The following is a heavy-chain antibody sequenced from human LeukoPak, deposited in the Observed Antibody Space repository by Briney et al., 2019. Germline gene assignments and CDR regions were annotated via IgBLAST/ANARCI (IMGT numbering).Heavy chain of an antibody. Sequence: HPGRSLRLSCAASGFTFSSYAMHWVRQAPGKGLGWVSYISSRSSTIYYADSVKGRFTISRDNAKNSLYLQMNSLRAEDTAVYYCASYMLGVVGSLDYWGQGTLITVSS. CDR3: ASYMLGVVGSLDY. D-gene: IGHD3-3*01. CDR2: ISSRSSTI. V-gene: IGHV3-48*01. J-gene: IGHJ4*02. CDR1: GFTFSSYA.